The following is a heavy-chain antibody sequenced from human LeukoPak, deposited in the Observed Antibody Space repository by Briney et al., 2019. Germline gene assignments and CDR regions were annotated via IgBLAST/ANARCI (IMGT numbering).Heavy chain of an antibody. CDR3: AREHDLWHEGGNWFDA. CDR1: GYTFTGYY. CDR2: INPNSGGT. V-gene: IGHV1-2*02. J-gene: IGHJ5*02. D-gene: IGHD3-3*01. Sequence: ASVKVSCKASGYTFTGYYIHWVRQAPGQGLEWMGWINPNSGGTNYAQKFQGRVTMTRDTSISTAYMELSSLRAEDTAVYYCAREHDLWHEGGNWFDAWGQGSLVTVSS.